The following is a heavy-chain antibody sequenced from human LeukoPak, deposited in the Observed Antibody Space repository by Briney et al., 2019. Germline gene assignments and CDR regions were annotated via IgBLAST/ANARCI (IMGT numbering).Heavy chain of an antibody. CDR1: GFTFSDYY. Sequence: GGSLRLSCAASGFTFSDYYMSWIRQAPGKGLEWVSYISSSGSTIYYADSVKGRFTISRDNAKNSLYLQMNRLRAEDTAVYYCASQKGWGYRNLGQFDYWGQGTLVTVSS. CDR2: ISSSGSTI. J-gene: IGHJ4*02. CDR3: ASQKGWGYRNLGQFDY. V-gene: IGHV3-11*01. D-gene: IGHD5-18*01.